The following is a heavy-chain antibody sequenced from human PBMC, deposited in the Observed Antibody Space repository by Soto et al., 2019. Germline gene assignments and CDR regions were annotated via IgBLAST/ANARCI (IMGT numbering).Heavy chain of an antibody. D-gene: IGHD2-2*01. Sequence: ASVKVSCKASGGTFSSYAISWVRQAPGQGLEWMGGIIPIFGTANYAQKFQGRVTITADESTSTAYMELSSLRSEDTAVYYCAREGTRRNCSSTSCPPPSFDYWGQGTLVTVSS. CDR1: GGTFSSYA. CDR3: AREGTRRNCSSTSCPPPSFDY. CDR2: IIPIFGTA. J-gene: IGHJ4*02. V-gene: IGHV1-69*13.